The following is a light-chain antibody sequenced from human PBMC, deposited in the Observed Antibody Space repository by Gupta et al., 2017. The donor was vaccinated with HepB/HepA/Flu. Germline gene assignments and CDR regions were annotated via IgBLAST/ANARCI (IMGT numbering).Light chain of an antibody. Sequence: DLVMTQSPGSLSVSLGERATMSCKSSQSILVTSNNKNYLGWYQQKPGQPLQLLTYWASSRPSGVPDRFNGSGSGTNFTLTISTLQAEDVAVYYCQQYDNNPYTFGQGTKLEIK. V-gene: IGKV4-1*01. J-gene: IGKJ2*01. CDR2: WAS. CDR1: QSILVTSNNKNY. CDR3: QQYDNNPYT.